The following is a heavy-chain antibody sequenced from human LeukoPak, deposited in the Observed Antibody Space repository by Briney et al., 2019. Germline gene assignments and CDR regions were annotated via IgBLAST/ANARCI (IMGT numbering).Heavy chain of an antibody. D-gene: IGHD3-9*01. Sequence: PSQTQSLTCTVSGGSICSGGYYWSWIRQHPGKGLEWIGYIYYSGSTYYNPSLKSRVTISVDTSKNQFSLKLSSVTAADTAVYYCARGRYDILSSWPRFDYWGQGTLVTVSS. CDR2: IYYSGST. V-gene: IGHV4-31*03. CDR1: GGSICSGGYY. CDR3: ARGRYDILSSWPRFDY. J-gene: IGHJ4*02.